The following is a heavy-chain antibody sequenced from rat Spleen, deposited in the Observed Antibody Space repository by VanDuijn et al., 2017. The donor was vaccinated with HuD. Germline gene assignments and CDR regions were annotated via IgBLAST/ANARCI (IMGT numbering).Heavy chain of an antibody. CDR2: ITNTGGST. CDR1: GFTFNNYW. Sequence: EVQLVESGGGLVQPGRSLKLSCVASGFTFNNYWMTWIRQAPGKGLEWVASITNTGGSTYYPDSVKGRFTISRDNAKSTLYLQMNSLRSEDTATYYCTRDGDNYGSYDYWGQGVMVTVSS. CDR3: TRDGDNYGSYDY. D-gene: IGHD1-3*01. J-gene: IGHJ2*01. V-gene: IGHV5-31*01.